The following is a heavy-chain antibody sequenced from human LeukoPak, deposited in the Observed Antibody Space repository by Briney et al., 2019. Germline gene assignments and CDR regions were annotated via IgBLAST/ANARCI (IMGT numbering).Heavy chain of an antibody. V-gene: IGHV4-31*03. CDR3: AGMTMVTGGFDY. Sequence: KPSETLSLTCTVSGGSISSGGYYWNWIRQHPGKGLEWIGYIYYSGSTFYNPSLMSRVTISLDTSKNQFSLKLSSVTAADTAVYYCAGMTMVTGGFDYWGQGTPVTVSP. CDR2: IYYSGST. CDR1: GGSISSGGYY. D-gene: IGHD4/OR15-4a*01. J-gene: IGHJ4*02.